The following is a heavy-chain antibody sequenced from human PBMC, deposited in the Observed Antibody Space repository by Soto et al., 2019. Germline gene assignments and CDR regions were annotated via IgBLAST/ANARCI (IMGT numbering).Heavy chain of an antibody. CDR1: GFTFSSYG. CDR2: ISYDGSNK. Sequence: GGSLRLSCAASGFTFSSYGMHWVRQAPGKGLEWVAVISYDGSNKYYADSVKGRFTISRDNSKNTLYLQMNSLRAEDTAVYYCARTPGIAVAGTLDYWGQGTLVTVSS. V-gene: IGHV3-30*03. CDR3: ARTPGIAVAGTLDY. J-gene: IGHJ4*02. D-gene: IGHD6-19*01.